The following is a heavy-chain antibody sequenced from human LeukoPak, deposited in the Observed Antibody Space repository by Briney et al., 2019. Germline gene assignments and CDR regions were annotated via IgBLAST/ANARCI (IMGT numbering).Heavy chain of an antibody. CDR2: ISGSGGST. CDR3: AKGLRIAARYDAFDI. V-gene: IGHV3-23*01. CDR1: GFTFSSYA. D-gene: IGHD6-6*01. Sequence: GGSLRLSCAASGFTFSSYATSWVRQAPGKGLERVSAISGSGGSTYYADSVKGRFTISRDNSKNTLYLQMNSLRAEDTAVYYCAKGLRIAARYDAFDIWGQGTMVTVSS. J-gene: IGHJ3*02.